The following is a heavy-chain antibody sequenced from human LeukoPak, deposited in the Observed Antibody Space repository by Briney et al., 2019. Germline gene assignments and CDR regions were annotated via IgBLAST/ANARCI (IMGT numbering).Heavy chain of an antibody. V-gene: IGHV4-34*01. J-gene: IGHJ3*02. Sequence: PSETLSLTCAVYGGSFSGYYWSWIRQPPGKGLEWIGEINHSGSTNYNPSLKSRVTISVDTSKNQFSLKLSSVTAADTAVYYCAGVPPPSMIGAFDIWGQGTMVTVSS. CDR2: INHSGST. CDR1: GGSFSGYY. CDR3: AGVPPPSMIGAFDI. D-gene: IGHD3-22*01.